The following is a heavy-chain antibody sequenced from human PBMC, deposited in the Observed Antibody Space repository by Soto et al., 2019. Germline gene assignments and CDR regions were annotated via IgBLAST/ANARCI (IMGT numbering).Heavy chain of an antibody. CDR3: STRGTTATRLYYFDF. D-gene: IGHD4-17*01. Sequence: QVQLQESGPGLVKPSQTLSLTCTVSGGSISSGNYYWSEIRQPPGKGLEWIGVISYSGSTYYNLSLKSRITISVDTSKHQFSLNLSFVTAADKAVYDCSTRGTTATRLYYFDFWGQGTLVTVSS. J-gene: IGHJ4*02. CDR1: GGSISSGNYY. V-gene: IGHV4-30-4*01. CDR2: ISYSGST.